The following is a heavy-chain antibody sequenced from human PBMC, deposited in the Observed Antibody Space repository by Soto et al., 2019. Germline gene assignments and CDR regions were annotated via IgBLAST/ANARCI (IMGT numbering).Heavy chain of an antibody. J-gene: IGHJ4*02. CDR1: GFTFSSYG. Sequence: GGSLRLSCAASGFTFSSYGMHWVRQAPGKGLEWVADIWHDGSEKQYVDSVKGRFTISRDNFENSLSLQMNNLRAEDTAIYYCGRPKNLVTGDLIDYWGRGTLVTVSS. V-gene: IGHV3-7*01. D-gene: IGHD2-21*02. CDR3: GRPKNLVTGDLIDY. CDR2: IWHDGSEK.